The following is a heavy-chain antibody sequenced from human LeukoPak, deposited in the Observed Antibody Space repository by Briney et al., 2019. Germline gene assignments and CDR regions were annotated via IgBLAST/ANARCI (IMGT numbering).Heavy chain of an antibody. Sequence: GGSLRLSCAASGFTFSSYSMSWVRQAPGKGLEWVSSISSSSSYIYYADSVKGRFTISRDNAKNSLYLQMNSLRAEDTAVYYCARDYYGDYVGDAFDIWGQGTMVTVSS. CDR3: ARDYYGDYVGDAFDI. CDR1: GFTFSSYS. D-gene: IGHD4-17*01. J-gene: IGHJ3*02. CDR2: ISSSSSYI. V-gene: IGHV3-21*01.